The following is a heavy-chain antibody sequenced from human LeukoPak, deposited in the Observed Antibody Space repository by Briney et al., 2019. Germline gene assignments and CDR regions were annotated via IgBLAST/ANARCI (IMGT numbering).Heavy chain of an antibody. J-gene: IGHJ4*02. Sequence: SETLSLTCAVYGGSFSGYYWSWIRQPPGKGLEWIGEINHSGSTNYNSSLKSRVTISVDTSKNQFSLKLSSVTAADTAVYCCVRGIPAVIWGQGTLVTVSS. CDR2: INHSGST. V-gene: IGHV4-34*01. CDR3: VRGIPAVI. D-gene: IGHD3-10*01. CDR1: GGSFSGYY.